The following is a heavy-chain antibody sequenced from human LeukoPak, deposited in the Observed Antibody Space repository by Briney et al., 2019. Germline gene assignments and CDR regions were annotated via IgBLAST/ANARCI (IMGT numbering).Heavy chain of an antibody. D-gene: IGHD3-22*01. CDR3: ASISGYYPRYFQH. Sequence: SETLSLTCTVSGGSISSYYWSWIRQPPGKGLEGIRYIYYSGSTNYNPSLKRRVTISVDTSKNQFSLKLSSVTAADTAVYYCASISGYYPRYFQHWGQGTLVTVSS. V-gene: IGHV4-59*01. CDR1: GGSISSYY. CDR2: IYYSGST. J-gene: IGHJ1*01.